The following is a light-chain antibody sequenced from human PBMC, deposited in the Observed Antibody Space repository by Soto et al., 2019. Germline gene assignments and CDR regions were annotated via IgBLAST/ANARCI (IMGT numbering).Light chain of an antibody. V-gene: IGLV2-11*01. Sequence: QSALTQPRSVSGYPGQSVTISCTGTISDVGGYNYVSWYQQHPGKAPKLMIYDVSKRPSGVPDRFSGSKSGNTASLTISGLQAEDEADYYCCSYAGSVVFGGVTKLTVL. CDR1: ISDVGGYNY. J-gene: IGLJ2*01. CDR2: DVS. CDR3: CSYAGSVV.